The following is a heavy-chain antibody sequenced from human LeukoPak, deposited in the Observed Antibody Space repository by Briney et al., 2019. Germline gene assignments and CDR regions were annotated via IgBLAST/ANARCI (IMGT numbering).Heavy chain of an antibody. D-gene: IGHD3-16*01. J-gene: IGHJ4*02. CDR3: ARVLGAYSNVYGPDFDY. CDR1: GFTFSSNG. CDR2: ISSTGTTI. Sequence: GGTLRLSCAASGFTFSSNGMTWVRQAPGKGLEWVSYISSTGTTIYYGDSVKGRFTISRDNAKNSLYLQMNSLRAEDTAVYYCARVLGAYSNVYGPDFDYWGQGTLVTVSS. V-gene: IGHV3-48*04.